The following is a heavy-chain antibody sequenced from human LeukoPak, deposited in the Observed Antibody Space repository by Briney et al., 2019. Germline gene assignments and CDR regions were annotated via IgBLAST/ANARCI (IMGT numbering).Heavy chain of an antibody. Sequence: PSETLSLTCAVYGGSFSGYYWSWIRQPPGKGLEWIGEINHSGSTNYNPSLKSRVTISVDTSKNQFSLKLSSVTAAATAVYYCARQCGYGDYVWLDPWGQGTLVTVSS. J-gene: IGHJ5*02. V-gene: IGHV4-34*01. CDR3: ARQCGYGDYVWLDP. CDR1: GGSFSGYY. CDR2: INHSGST. D-gene: IGHD4-17*01.